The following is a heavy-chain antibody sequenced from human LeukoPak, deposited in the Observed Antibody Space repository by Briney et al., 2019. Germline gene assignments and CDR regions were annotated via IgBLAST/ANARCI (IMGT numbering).Heavy chain of an antibody. V-gene: IGHV1-2*02. D-gene: IGHD3-9*01. Sequence: ASVKVSCKASGYTFTGYYMHWVRQAPGQGLEWMGWINPNSGGTNYAQKFQERVTITRDMSTSTAYMELSSLRSEDTAVYYCAADRFGYYDILTGYQADAFDIWGQGTMVTVSS. CDR2: INPNSGGT. CDR3: AADRFGYYDILTGYQADAFDI. J-gene: IGHJ3*02. CDR1: GYTFTGYY.